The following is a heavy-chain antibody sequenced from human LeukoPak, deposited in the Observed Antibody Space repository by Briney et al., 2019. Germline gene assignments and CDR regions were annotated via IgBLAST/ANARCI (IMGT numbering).Heavy chain of an antibody. D-gene: IGHD1-26*01. J-gene: IGHJ4*02. V-gene: IGHV3-9*01. Sequence: GGSLRLSCAASGFTFSNAWMSWVRQAPGKGLEWVSGISWNSGSIGYADSVKGRFTISRDNAKNSLYLQMNSLRAEDTALYYCAKDKNGVGATMAYWSQGTLVTVSS. CDR3: AKDKNGVGATMAY. CDR2: ISWNSGSI. CDR1: GFTFSNAW.